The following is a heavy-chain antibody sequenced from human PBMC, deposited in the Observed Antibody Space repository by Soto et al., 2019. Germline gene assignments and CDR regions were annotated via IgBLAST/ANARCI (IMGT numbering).Heavy chain of an antibody. Sequence: ASVKVYCKAAGYTFTSYYMHWVRQANGQGLEWMGIINPSGGSTSYAQKFQGRVTMTRDTSTSTVYMELSSLRSEDTAVYYCARDPRVGTMVRGAIDYWGQGTLVTVSS. CDR3: ARDPRVGTMVRGAIDY. D-gene: IGHD3-10*01. J-gene: IGHJ4*02. CDR2: INPSGGST. V-gene: IGHV1-46*03. CDR1: GYTFTSYY.